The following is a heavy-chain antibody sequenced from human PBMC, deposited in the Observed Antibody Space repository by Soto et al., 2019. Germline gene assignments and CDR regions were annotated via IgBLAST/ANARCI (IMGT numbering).Heavy chain of an antibody. D-gene: IGHD5-12*01. CDR2: MNPNSGGT. V-gene: IGHV1-2*02. CDR1: GYTFTGYY. Sequence: QVQLVQSGAEVKKPGASVKVSCKASGYTFTGYYMHWVRQAPGQGLEWMGWMNPNSGGTNYAQKFQVRVTMTRDTSIRTAYMELGRLRSDDTAVYYCASPLVATGWFAPWGQGPLVIVSS. J-gene: IGHJ5*02. CDR3: ASPLVATGWFAP.